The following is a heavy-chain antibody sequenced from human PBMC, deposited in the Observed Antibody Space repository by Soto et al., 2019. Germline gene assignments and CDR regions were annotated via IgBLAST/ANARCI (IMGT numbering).Heavy chain of an antibody. J-gene: IGHJ4*02. Sequence: PSQTLSLTCAISGDSVSSNSAAWNWIRQSPSRGLEWLGRTYYRSKWYNDYAVSVKSRITINPDTSKNQFSLQLNSVTPEDTAVYYCARVRRGYCTNGVCYTNYPFDYWGQGTLVTVSS. V-gene: IGHV6-1*01. CDR2: TYYRSKWYN. D-gene: IGHD2-8*01. CDR1: GDSVSSNSAA. CDR3: ARVRRGYCTNGVCYTNYPFDY.